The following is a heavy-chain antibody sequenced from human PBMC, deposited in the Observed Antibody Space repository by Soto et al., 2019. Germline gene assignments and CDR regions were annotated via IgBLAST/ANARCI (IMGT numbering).Heavy chain of an antibody. CDR3: ATGPIMITFGGVRGSGWFDP. J-gene: IGHJ5*02. Sequence: QVQLQESGPGLVKPSQTLSLTCTVSGGSISSGDYYWSWIRQPPGKVLEWIGSIYYSGSTSYTPSLKSRVPISVDTSKNQFSLKLSSVTAAETAVYYCATGPIMITFGGVRGSGWFDPWGQGTLVTVSS. CDR1: GGSISSGDYY. V-gene: IGHV4-30-4*01. CDR2: IYYSGST. D-gene: IGHD3-16*01.